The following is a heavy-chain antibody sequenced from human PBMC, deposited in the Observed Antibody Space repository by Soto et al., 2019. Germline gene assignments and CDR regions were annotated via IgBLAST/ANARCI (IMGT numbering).Heavy chain of an antibody. CDR2: FDPEDGET. CDR1: GYTLTELS. V-gene: IGHV1-24*01. D-gene: IGHD6-19*01. Sequence: ASLKVSCKVSGYTLTELSMHWVRQAPGKGLEWMGGFDPEDGETIYAQKFQGRVTMTEDTSTDTAYMELSSLRSEDTAVYYCATSGSGWYGGGTWFDPWGQGTLFTVS. J-gene: IGHJ5*02. CDR3: ATSGSGWYGGGTWFDP.